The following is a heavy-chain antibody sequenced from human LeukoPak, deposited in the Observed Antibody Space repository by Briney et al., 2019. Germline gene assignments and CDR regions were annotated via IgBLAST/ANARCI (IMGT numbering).Heavy chain of an antibody. D-gene: IGHD2-15*01. J-gene: IGHJ6*02. CDR3: AKGVGCSGGTCYSGHGMDV. CDR1: GFTFSSYA. Sequence: PGGSLRLSCPASGFTFSSYAMSWVRQAPGKGLEWVSALSGSGANTYYADSVKGRFTISRDNSKNTLYLQVNSLRAEDTAVYYCAKGVGCSGGTCYSGHGMDVWGQGTTVTVSS. CDR2: LSGSGANT. V-gene: IGHV3-23*01.